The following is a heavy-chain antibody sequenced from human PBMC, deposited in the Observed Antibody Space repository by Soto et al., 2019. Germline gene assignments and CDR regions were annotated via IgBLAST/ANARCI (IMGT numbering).Heavy chain of an antibody. D-gene: IGHD6-19*01. J-gene: IGHJ5*02. Sequence: QVQLVQSGAEVKKPGASVKVSCKASGYTFTSYGISWVRQAPGQGIEWMGWISAYNGNTNYAQKLQGRVTMTTDTSTSTAYMELGRLISDDTAVYYCAREIAVAGVVRRGWFDPWGQGTLVTVSS. V-gene: IGHV1-18*04. CDR1: GYTFTSYG. CDR2: ISAYNGNT. CDR3: AREIAVAGVVRRGWFDP.